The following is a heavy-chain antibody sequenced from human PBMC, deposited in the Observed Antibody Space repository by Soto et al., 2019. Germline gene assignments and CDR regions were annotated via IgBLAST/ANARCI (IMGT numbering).Heavy chain of an antibody. J-gene: IGHJ4*02. CDR2: IGGRVGSS. CDR1: GFNKSIYA. V-gene: IGHV3-23*01. Sequence: EVQILESGGGLVQPGGSLRLSCAASGFNKSIYAMNWVRKAPGKGLEWVSGIGGRVGSSYYADSVMGRFTISRDKSKNTMYLQMNSLRAEDTAVYYCATVGGSSWSEGLDYWGQGNVVTFSS. D-gene: IGHD6-13*01. CDR3: ATVGGSSWSEGLDY.